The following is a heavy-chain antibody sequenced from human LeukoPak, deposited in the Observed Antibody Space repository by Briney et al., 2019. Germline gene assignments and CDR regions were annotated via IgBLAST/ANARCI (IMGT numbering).Heavy chain of an antibody. CDR1: GFPFSSYA. J-gene: IGHJ4*02. V-gene: IGHV3-23*01. CDR3: AKDLDSSGWLFDY. Sequence: GGSLRLSCAASGFPFSSYAMSWVRQAPGKGLEWVSAISGSGGSTYYADSVKGRFTISRDNSKNTLYLQMDSLRAEDTAVYYCAKDLDSSGWLFDYWGQGTLVTVSS. D-gene: IGHD6-19*01. CDR2: ISGSGGST.